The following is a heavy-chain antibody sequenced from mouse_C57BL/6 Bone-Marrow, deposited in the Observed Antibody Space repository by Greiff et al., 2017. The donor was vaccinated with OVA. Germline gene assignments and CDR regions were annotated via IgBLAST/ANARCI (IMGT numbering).Heavy chain of an antibody. CDR2: IDPSDSYT. D-gene: IGHD4-1*01. J-gene: IGHJ1*03. CDR1: GYTFTSYW. Sequence: QVQLQQPGAELVKPGASVKLSCKASGYTFTSYWMQWVKQRPGQGLEWIGEIDPSDSYTNYNQKFKGKATLTVDTSSSTAYMQLSSLTSEDSAVYYCARGTGTRWYFDVWGTGTTVIVSS. V-gene: IGHV1-50*01. CDR3: ARGTGTRWYFDV.